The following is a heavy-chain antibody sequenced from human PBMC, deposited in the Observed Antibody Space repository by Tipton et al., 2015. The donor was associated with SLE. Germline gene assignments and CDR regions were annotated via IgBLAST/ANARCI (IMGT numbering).Heavy chain of an antibody. Sequence: TLSLTCAVYGGSFSGYYWSWIRQPPGKGLEWIGEINHSGSTNYNPSLKSRVTISVDTSKNQFSLKLSSVTAADTAVYYCARTLEREVVVVPRIQYYYGMDVWGQGTTVTVSS. D-gene: IGHD2-15*01. CDR1: GGSFSGYY. CDR3: ARTLEREVVVVPRIQYYYGMDV. V-gene: IGHV4-34*01. J-gene: IGHJ6*02. CDR2: INHSGST.